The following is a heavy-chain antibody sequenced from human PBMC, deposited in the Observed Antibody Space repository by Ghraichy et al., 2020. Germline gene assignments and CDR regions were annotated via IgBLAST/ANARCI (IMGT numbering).Heavy chain of an antibody. CDR3: ARDAAARPRSFEF. J-gene: IGHJ4*02. Sequence: SETLSLTCSVSDDSNSSYYWNWVRQPPGKTLEWIGYIYYTGTTDYNPSLKGRVAISLDTSKKQFSLKLSSVTAADTAVYYCARDAAARPRSFEFWGQGTLVTVSS. D-gene: IGHD6-6*01. CDR2: IYYTGTT. V-gene: IGHV4-59*01. CDR1: DDSNSSYY.